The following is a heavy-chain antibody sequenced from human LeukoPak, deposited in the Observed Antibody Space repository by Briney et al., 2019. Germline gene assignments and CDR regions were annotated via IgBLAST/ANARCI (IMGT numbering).Heavy chain of an antibody. CDR3: AKLVCADCTSSSLTVAFDH. V-gene: IGHV3-66*04. J-gene: IGHJ4*02. CDR2: IYSGGSI. D-gene: IGHD2-2*01. CDR1: GLTVSSY. Sequence: GGSLRLSCAASGLTVSSYMSWVRQAPGKGLEWVSVIYSGGSIYYADSVKGRFTISRDKSKNTLYLQMNSLRAEDTAVYFCAKLVCADCTSSSLTVAFDHWGQGTLVTVSS.